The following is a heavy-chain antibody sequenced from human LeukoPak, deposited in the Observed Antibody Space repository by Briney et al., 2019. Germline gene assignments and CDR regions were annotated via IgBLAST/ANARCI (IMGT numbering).Heavy chain of an antibody. Sequence: AETLSLTCTVPGGSISSYYWSWIRQPPGKGLEWVGYIYYSGSTNYNPPLKSRVTISVDTSNNQFSLRLSSVTAADTAIYYCARTVMVRGVIAFDPWGPGTLVTVSS. CDR1: GGSISSYY. CDR3: ARTVMVRGVIAFDP. V-gene: IGHV4-59*08. D-gene: IGHD3-10*01. J-gene: IGHJ5*02. CDR2: IYYSGST.